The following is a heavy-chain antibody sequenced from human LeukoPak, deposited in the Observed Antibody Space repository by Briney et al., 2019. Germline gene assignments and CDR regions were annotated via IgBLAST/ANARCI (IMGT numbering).Heavy chain of an antibody. D-gene: IGHD2-2*01. V-gene: IGHV1-69*13. Sequence: SVKVSCKASGGTFISYAISWVRQAPGQGLEWLGGTIPIFGTANYAQKFQGRVTITADESTSTAYMELSSLRSEDTAVYYCASNLLYCSSTSCYFDYWGQGTLVIVSS. CDR3: ASNLLYCSSTSCYFDY. CDR2: TIPIFGTA. CDR1: GGTFISYA. J-gene: IGHJ4*02.